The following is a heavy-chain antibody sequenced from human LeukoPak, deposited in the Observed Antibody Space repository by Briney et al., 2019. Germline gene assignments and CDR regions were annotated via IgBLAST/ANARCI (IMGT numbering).Heavy chain of an antibody. D-gene: IGHD2-15*01. CDR1: GGSISSYY. Sequence: PSETLSLTWTVAGGSISSYYWSWIRQPAGKGLEWIGRINPSGSTNYNPSLKSRVTMSVDTSKNQFSLKLSSVTAADTAVYFGARETHSHCYHYWGQGTLVTVSS. J-gene: IGHJ4*02. V-gene: IGHV4-4*07. CDR2: INPSGST. CDR3: ARETHSHCYHY.